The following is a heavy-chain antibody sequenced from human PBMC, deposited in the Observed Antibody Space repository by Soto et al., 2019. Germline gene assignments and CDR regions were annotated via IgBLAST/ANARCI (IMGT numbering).Heavy chain of an antibody. D-gene: IGHD2-15*01. J-gene: IGHJ3*02. Sequence: ASVKVSCKASGGTFSSYAISWVRQAPGQGLEWMGWISAYNGNTNYAQKLQGRVTMTTDTSTSTAYMELRSLRSDDTAVYYCAGTRYCSGGSCANVDAFDIWGQGTMVTVSS. V-gene: IGHV1-18*01. CDR2: ISAYNGNT. CDR1: GGTFSSYA. CDR3: AGTRYCSGGSCANVDAFDI.